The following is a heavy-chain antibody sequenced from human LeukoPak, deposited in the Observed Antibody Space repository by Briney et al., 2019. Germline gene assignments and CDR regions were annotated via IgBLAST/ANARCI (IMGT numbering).Heavy chain of an antibody. J-gene: IGHJ6*03. Sequence: SETLSLTCTVSGDSISSSRYSWGWIRQTPGKGLEWIGTVDNSGTTYYSGSLRSRLTMSVDTSKNHFSLRLTSVTAADTALYYCVRHGYDVYAWLYYYMVVWGEGTTVTVSS. CDR2: VDNSGTT. V-gene: IGHV4-39*02. D-gene: IGHD5/OR15-5a*01. CDR3: VRHGYDVYAWLYYYMVV. CDR1: GDSISSSRYS.